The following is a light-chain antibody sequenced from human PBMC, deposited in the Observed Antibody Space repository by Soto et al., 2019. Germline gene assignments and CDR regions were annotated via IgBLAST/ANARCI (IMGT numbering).Light chain of an antibody. CDR3: QQRGYT. Sequence: EIVLTQSPATLSLSPGERATLSCRASQSVSSYLAWYQRKPGQAPRLLIYDASTRATGIPARFRGSGSGTDFTLSISSLEPEDFAVYYCQQRGYTFGQGTKLEIK. CDR2: DAS. V-gene: IGKV3-11*01. CDR1: QSVSSY. J-gene: IGKJ2*01.